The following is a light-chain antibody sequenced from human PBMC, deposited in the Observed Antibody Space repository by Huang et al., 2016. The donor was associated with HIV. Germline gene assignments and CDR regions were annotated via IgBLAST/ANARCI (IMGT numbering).Light chain of an antibody. CDR2: EAS. Sequence: DIQMTQSPPTLSASVGDRVTITCRASPSISSWLAWYQQKPGKVPKLLIYEASSLESWVPSRFSGSGSGTEFALTISSLQPDDFATYYCQQYTRYPYSFGQGSKLEIK. V-gene: IGKV1-5*03. J-gene: IGKJ2*01. CDR1: PSISSW. CDR3: QQYTRYPYS.